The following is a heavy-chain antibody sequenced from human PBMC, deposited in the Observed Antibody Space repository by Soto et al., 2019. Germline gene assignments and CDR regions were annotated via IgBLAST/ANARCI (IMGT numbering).Heavy chain of an antibody. J-gene: IGHJ3*01. D-gene: IGHD3-22*01. Sequence: PGGSLRLSCAASGFNFNEDWMSWDRQAPGKGLEWVGRIKGSVDGATTDYAPPVNGRLTVLRDDSSNTVFLQMNSLKAEGSGMYVCVKENYYDTTGAAQGGFDVWGRGTMVTVSS. V-gene: IGHV3-15*01. CDR1: GFNFNEDW. CDR2: IKGSVDGATT. CDR3: VKENYYDTTGAAQGGFDV.